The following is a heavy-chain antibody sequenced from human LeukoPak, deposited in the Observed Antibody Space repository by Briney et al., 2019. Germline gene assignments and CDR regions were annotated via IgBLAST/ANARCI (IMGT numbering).Heavy chain of an antibody. J-gene: IGHJ4*02. CDR3: ARHELGHCSGGSCPPNDY. V-gene: IGHV4-34*01. D-gene: IGHD2-15*01. CDR1: GGSFSGYY. CDR2: INHSGST. Sequence: SETLSLTCAVYGGSFSGYYWSWIRQPPGKGLEWIGEINHSGSTNYNPSLKSRVTISVDTSKNQFSLKLSSVTAADTAVYYCARHELGHCSGGSCPPNDYWGQGTLVTVSS.